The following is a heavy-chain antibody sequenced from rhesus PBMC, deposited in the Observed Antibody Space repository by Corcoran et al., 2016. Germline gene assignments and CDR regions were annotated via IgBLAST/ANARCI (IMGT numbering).Heavy chain of an antibody. V-gene: IGHV2-95*01. CDR1: GFSISTTGTA. D-gene: IGHD4-29*01. CDR2: IYWNDSK. J-gene: IGHJ4*01. Sequence: QVTLKESGPALVKPTQTLTLTCTFSGFSISTTGTAVGWIRQPPGKALEWLANIYWNDSKYYRTTLKVRLTVSKDTSKNQVLRTMTNMDPVDTATYYFSRVEPSSYYYWGQGVLVTVSS. CDR3: SRVEPSSYYY.